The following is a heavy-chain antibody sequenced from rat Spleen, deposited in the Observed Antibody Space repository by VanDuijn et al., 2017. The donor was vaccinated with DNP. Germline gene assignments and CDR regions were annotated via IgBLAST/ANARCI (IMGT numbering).Heavy chain of an antibody. J-gene: IGHJ2*01. Sequence: EVQLVEYGGGLVQPGRSLKLSCAASGFTFSAYYMAWVRQAPAKGLEWVAYIGSPAYAPYYTYSVKGRFTISRDNAKSTLYLQMNSLRSEDMATYYCVRWNSGHFDYWGQGVMVTVSS. D-gene: IGHD4-3*01. CDR3: VRWNSGHFDY. CDR1: GFTFSAYY. V-gene: IGHV5-22*01. CDR2: IGSPAYAP.